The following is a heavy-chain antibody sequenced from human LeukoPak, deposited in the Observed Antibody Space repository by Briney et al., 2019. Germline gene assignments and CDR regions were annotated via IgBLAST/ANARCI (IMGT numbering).Heavy chain of an antibody. J-gene: IGHJ5*02. D-gene: IGHD3-10*01. CDR3: ARGVYGSGTFSRFGWFDP. CDR2: INHSGST. CDR1: GGSFSGYY. Sequence: SETLSLTCAVYGGSFSGYYWSWIRQPPGKGPEWIGEINHSGSTNYNLSLKSRVTISVDTSKNQFSLKLSSVTAADTAVYYCARGVYGSGTFSRFGWFDPWGQGTLVTVSS. V-gene: IGHV4-34*01.